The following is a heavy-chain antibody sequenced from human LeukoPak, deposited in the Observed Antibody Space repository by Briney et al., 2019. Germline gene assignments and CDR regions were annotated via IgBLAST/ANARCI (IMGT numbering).Heavy chain of an antibody. CDR3: ARDIVLMVGHTGHTYGRACEY. Sequence: GGSLRLSCAASGFTFSSYWMTWVRQAPGKGLEWVANIKQGGSEKYYVDSVKGRFTISRDNAKNSLYLQMNSLRAEDTALYYCARDIVLMVGHTGHTYGRACEYWGQGNLVTVSS. D-gene: IGHD2-8*01. CDR2: IKQGGSEK. V-gene: IGHV3-7*03. J-gene: IGHJ4*02. CDR1: GFTFSSYW.